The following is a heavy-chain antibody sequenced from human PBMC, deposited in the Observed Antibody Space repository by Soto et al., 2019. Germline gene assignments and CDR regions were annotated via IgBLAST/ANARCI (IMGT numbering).Heavy chain of an antibody. J-gene: IGHJ4*02. CDR2: ISSSSSYI. CDR3: APSPHAGVQPPDY. CDR1: GFTFSSYS. Sequence: GGSLRLSCAASGFTFSSYSMNWVRQAPGKGLEWVSSISSSSSYIYYADSVKGRFTISRDNAKNSLYLQMNSLRAEDTAVYYCAPSPHAGVQPPDYWGQGTLVTVSS. V-gene: IGHV3-21*01. D-gene: IGHD2-2*01.